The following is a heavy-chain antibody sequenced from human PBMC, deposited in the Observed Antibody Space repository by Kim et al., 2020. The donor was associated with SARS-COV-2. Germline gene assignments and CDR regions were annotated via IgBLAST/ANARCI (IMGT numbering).Heavy chain of an antibody. Sequence: GGSLRLSCAASGFTFSSYSMNWVRQAPGRGLEWVSYISSSGSTTYYADSVKGRFTISRDNAKYSLYLQMNSLRDEDTAVYYCARDRYGAYAADYWGQGTLVTVSS. CDR2: ISSSGSTT. D-gene: IGHD4-17*01. CDR1: GFTFSSYS. CDR3: ARDRYGAYAADY. J-gene: IGHJ4*02. V-gene: IGHV3-48*02.